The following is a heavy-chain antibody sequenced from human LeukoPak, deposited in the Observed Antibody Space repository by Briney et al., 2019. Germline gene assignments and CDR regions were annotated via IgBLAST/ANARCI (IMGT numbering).Heavy chain of an antibody. CDR1: QFSISYDW. CDR2: IKEDGRDI. J-gene: IGHJ4*02. Sequence: GGSLRLSCAASQFSISYDWMHWVRQASGKGLEWVASIKEDGRDIHYLDSVKGRFSISRDNAKNSLYLEMNTLRAEDTAVYYCVRGSGWFFGLWGQGSLVTVSS. V-gene: IGHV3-7*01. CDR3: VRGSGWFFGL. D-gene: IGHD6-19*01.